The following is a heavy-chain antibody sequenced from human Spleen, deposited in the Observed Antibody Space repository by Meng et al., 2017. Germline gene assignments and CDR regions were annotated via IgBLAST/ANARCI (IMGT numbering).Heavy chain of an antibody. J-gene: IGHJ5*02. CDR3: ARDDAVSGGNNWFDP. Sequence: QVQPTGSGPGLVKPSATLSLICPVLGGSMSGHFWTWIRQPAGKELEWIGRISTSGTTGTTNHNPSLKSRVTMSVDTSKNQFSLRVTSVTAADTAVYYCARDDAVSGGNNWFDPWGQGTLVTVSS. CDR2: ISTSGTTGTT. CDR1: GGSMSGHF. V-gene: IGHV4-4*07. D-gene: IGHD4-23*01.